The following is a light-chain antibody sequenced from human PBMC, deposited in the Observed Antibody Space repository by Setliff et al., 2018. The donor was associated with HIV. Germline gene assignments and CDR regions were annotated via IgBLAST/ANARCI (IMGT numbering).Light chain of an antibody. CDR1: SSDVGLYNY. V-gene: IGLV2-14*03. CDR3: SSYTTISTLVV. CDR2: DVS. Sequence: QSALTQPASVSGSPGQSITISCTGTSSDVGLYNYVSWYQQHPGKAPKLMIYDVSNRPSGVSNRFSGSKSGNTASLTISGLQAEDEADYYCSSYTTISTLVVFGGGTK. J-gene: IGLJ2*01.